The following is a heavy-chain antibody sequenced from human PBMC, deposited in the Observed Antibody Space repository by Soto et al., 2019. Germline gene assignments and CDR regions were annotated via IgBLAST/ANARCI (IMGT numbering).Heavy chain of an antibody. Sequence: QVRLQESGPGLVKPSGTLSLTCLVSGGSMSSPNWWSWVRQAPGKGLEWIAEMHHSGATNYNPSLKSRVINSIDKSKNQFSLNLASVTAADTAVYYCATGSLYYYGSGGMWDSWGRGALVTVSS. J-gene: IGHJ4*02. CDR3: ATGSLYYYGSGGMWDS. CDR1: GGSMSSPNW. D-gene: IGHD3-10*01. V-gene: IGHV4-4*02. CDR2: MHHSGAT.